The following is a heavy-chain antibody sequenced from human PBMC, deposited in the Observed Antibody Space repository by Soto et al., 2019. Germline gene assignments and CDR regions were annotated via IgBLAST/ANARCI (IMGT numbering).Heavy chain of an antibody. J-gene: IGHJ4*02. V-gene: IGHV3-30-3*01. CDR3: ARDLGIAAAETFDY. D-gene: IGHD6-13*01. Sequence: QVQLVESGGGVVQPGRSLRLSCAASGFTFSNYAMHWVRQAPGKGLEWVAVITYTGSNRYYADSVKGRFTISKDDSKNTLYLQMNNLRADDTAVYYCARDLGIAAAETFDYWGQGTLVSVSS. CDR2: ITYTGSNR. CDR1: GFTFSNYA.